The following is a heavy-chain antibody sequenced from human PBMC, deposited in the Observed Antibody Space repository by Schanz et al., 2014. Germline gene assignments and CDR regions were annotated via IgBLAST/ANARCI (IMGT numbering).Heavy chain of an antibody. J-gene: IGHJ6*02. CDR2: INPNSGAT. CDR1: GYTFTVYY. V-gene: IGHV1-2*02. D-gene: IGHD5-12*01. CDR3: ARVTTGYDS. Sequence: QVQLVQSGSELKKPGASVKVSCKASGYTFTVYYMHWVRQAPGQGLEWLGWINPNSGATSSAQKFQGRVTMTRDTSSSTVYMQLSSLTSDDTAIYYCARVTTGYDSWGQGTTVTVSS.